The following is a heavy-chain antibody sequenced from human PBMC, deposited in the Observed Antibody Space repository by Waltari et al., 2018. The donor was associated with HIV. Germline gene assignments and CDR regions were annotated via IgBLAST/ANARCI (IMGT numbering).Heavy chain of an antibody. CDR3: ARGRTRYCSGGSCYRRPRAFDI. CDR1: GGSFSGYY. CDR2: IIHMGST. J-gene: IGHJ3*02. D-gene: IGHD2-15*01. V-gene: IGHV4-34*01. Sequence: QVQLQQWGAGLLKPSETLSLTCAVYGGSFSGYYWSWIRQPPGKGLEWIGEIIHMGSTNSNPSLKIRVTISVDTSKNQFSLKLRSVTAAYTAVYYCARGRTRYCSGGSCYRRPRAFDIWGQGTMVTVSS.